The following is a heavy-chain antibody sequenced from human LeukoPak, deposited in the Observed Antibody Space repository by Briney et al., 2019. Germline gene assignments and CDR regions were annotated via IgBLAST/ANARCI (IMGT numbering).Heavy chain of an antibody. D-gene: IGHD1-7*01. CDR1: GFTFSDYY. J-gene: IGHJ3*02. CDR2: ISSSSSYI. CDR3: ARDSGNYLDAFDI. V-gene: IGHV3-11*06. Sequence: GGSLRLSCAASGFTFSDYYMSWIRQAPGKGLEWVSSISSSSSYIYYADSVKGRFTISRDNAKNSLYLQMNSLRAEDTAVYYCARDSGNYLDAFDIWGQGTMVTVSS.